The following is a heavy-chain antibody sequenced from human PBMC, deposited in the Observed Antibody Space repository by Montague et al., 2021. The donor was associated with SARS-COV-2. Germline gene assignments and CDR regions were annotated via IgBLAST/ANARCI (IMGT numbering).Heavy chain of an antibody. D-gene: IGHD1-14*01. J-gene: IGHJ4*02. V-gene: IGHV4-31*03. CDR3: VSSLPGNQFQFDY. CDR2: LYYNGMT. CDR1: GGSITSGGYY. Sequence: TLSLTCSVSGGSITSGGYYWTWIRQRPGEDSEWLGYLYYNGMTHYSPSLKSRASFSLDTSKNRFSLKLISATATDSALYFCVSSLPGNQFQFDYWGQGALDTVSS.